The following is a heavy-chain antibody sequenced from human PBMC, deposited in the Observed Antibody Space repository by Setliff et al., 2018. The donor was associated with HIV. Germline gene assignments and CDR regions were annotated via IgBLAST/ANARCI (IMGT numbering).Heavy chain of an antibody. CDR2: IRYDGSNK. J-gene: IGHJ6*02. V-gene: IGHV3-30*02. CDR1: GFTFSSYG. Sequence: SGGSLRLSCAASGFTFSSYGMHWVRQAPGKGPEWVAFIRYDGSNKYYADSVKGRFTISRDNSKNTLYLQMNSLRAEDTAVYYCAKETGYCSGGSCLGGMDVWGQGTTVTVSS. D-gene: IGHD2-15*01. CDR3: AKETGYCSGGSCLGGMDV.